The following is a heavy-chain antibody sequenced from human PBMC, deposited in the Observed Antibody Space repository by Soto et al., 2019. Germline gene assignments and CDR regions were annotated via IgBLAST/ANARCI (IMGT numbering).Heavy chain of an antibody. CDR2: ISYDGSNK. CDR1: GFTFSSYG. CDR3: AKVDLGYFDWLLLTDYYGMDV. V-gene: IGHV3-30*18. Sequence: GGSLRLSCAASGFTFSSYGMHWVRQAPGKGLEWVAVISYDGSNKYYADSVKGRFTISRDNSKNTLYLQMNSLRAEDTAVYYCAKVDLGYFDWLLLTDYYGMDVWGQGTTVTVSS. D-gene: IGHD3-9*01. J-gene: IGHJ6*02.